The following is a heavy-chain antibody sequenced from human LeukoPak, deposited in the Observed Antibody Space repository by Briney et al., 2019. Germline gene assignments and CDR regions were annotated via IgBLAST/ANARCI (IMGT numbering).Heavy chain of an antibody. CDR2: INPNSGGT. CDR3: ARDLDYYGSGSYFGLGYYYYMDV. D-gene: IGHD3-10*01. V-gene: IGHV1-2*02. J-gene: IGHJ6*03. CDR1: GYTFTGYY. Sequence: GASVKVSCKASGYTFTGYYMHWVRQAPGQGLEWMGWINPNSGGTNYAQKLQGRVTMTTDTSTSTAYMELRSLRSDDTAVYYCARDLDYYGSGSYFGLGYYYYMDVWGKGTTVTVSS.